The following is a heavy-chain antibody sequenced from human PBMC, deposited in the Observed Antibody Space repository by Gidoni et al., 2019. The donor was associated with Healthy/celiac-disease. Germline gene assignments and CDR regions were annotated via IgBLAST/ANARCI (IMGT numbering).Heavy chain of an antibody. CDR2: IWYDGSNK. V-gene: IGHV3-33*01. CDR3: AREGPYDSSGYAPRGLDY. CDR1: GFTFSSYG. J-gene: IGHJ4*02. D-gene: IGHD3-22*01. Sequence: QVQLVESGGGVVQPGRSLRLSCAASGFTFSSYGMHWVRQAPGKGLEWVAVIWYDGSNKYYADSVKGRFTISRDNSKNTLYLQMNSLRAEDTAVYYCAREGPYDSSGYAPRGLDYWGQGTLVTVSS.